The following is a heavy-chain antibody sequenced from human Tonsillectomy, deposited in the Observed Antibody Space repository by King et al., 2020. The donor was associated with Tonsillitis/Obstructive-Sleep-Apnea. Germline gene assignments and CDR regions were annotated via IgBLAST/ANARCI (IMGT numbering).Heavy chain of an antibody. Sequence: VQLVESGGGVVQPGRSLRLSCAASGFTFSSYGMHWVRQAPGKGLAWVAVISYDGSNKYYVDSVKGRFTFSRDNSKNTLYLQRNSLRAEDTAVYYCAKGNSTMRGNYNYYYMAVWGKGTTVTVSS. CDR1: GFTFSSYG. J-gene: IGHJ6*03. CDR3: AKGNSTMRGNYNYYYMAV. CDR2: ISYDGSNK. V-gene: IGHV3-30*18. D-gene: IGHD6-13*01.